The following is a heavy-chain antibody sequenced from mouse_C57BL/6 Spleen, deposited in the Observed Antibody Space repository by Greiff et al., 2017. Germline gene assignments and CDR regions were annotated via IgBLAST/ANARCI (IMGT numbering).Heavy chain of an antibody. D-gene: IGHD2-2*01. CDR3: ARLYGYDDAMDD. Sequence: VQVVESGPGLVAPSQSLSITCTVSGFSLTSYGVHWVRQPPGKGLEWLVVIWSDGSPTYNSALTSRISISKGTSKSQVFLKMNSLQTDDTAMYYCARLYGYDDAMDDWGQGTSVTVSS. CDR1: GFSLTSYG. V-gene: IGHV2-6*03. CDR2: IWSDGSP. J-gene: IGHJ4*01.